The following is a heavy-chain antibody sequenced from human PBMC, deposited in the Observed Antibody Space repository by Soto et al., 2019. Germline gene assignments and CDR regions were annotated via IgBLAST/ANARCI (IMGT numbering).Heavy chain of an antibody. CDR3: ARVGGTYYYYMDV. Sequence: GPSVKVCCKDSVYTYNSYGIRWARQAPGQGLEWMGWIAVYNGKTDYAQSVQGRVTLTMDIPTSTVYMELRSLRSDDTAVYYCARVGGTYYYYMDVWGKGTTVTVSS. J-gene: IGHJ6*03. CDR1: VYTYNSYG. CDR2: IAVYNGKT. V-gene: IGHV1-18*01. D-gene: IGHD1-26*01.